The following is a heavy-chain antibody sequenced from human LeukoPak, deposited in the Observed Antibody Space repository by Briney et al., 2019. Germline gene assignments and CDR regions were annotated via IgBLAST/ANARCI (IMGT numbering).Heavy chain of an antibody. D-gene: IGHD4-11*01. Sequence: GESLKISCKASGYSFTSYWIAWVRQMPGKGLEWMGIIYPGDSDTRYSPSFQGQVIISADESISTAFLQWSSLKTSDTAMYYCARAPTSLSNPYYFDYWGQGALVTVSS. CDR3: ARAPTSLSNPYYFDY. CDR2: IYPGDSDT. CDR1: GYSFTSYW. J-gene: IGHJ4*02. V-gene: IGHV5-51*03.